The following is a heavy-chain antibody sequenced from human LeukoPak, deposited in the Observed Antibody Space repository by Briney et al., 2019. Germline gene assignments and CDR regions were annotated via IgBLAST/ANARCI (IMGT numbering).Heavy chain of an antibody. CDR1: GYTFTSYG. D-gene: IGHD5-18*01. CDR3: ASGGYSFEEAGYYFDY. J-gene: IGHJ4*02. V-gene: IGHV1-18*01. Sequence: GASVKVSYKASGYTFTSYGINWMRQAPGQGLEWMGWISAYNGDTDYTQKFQGRVTMTTDTSTSSDYMELRSQRSDDTAVYYCASGGYSFEEAGYYFDYWGQGTLVTVSS. CDR2: ISAYNGDT.